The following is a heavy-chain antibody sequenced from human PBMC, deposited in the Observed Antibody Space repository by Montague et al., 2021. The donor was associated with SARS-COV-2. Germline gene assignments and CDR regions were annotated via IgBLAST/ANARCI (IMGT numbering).Heavy chain of an antibody. CDR1: GGSISSHY. Sequence: SETLSLTCTVSGGSISSHYWSWIRQPPGKGLEWIGYINYSGGTNYNPSLKSRVTVSADTTKNQFSLKVTSVIAADTAVYYCARATPVGGTGDCFDPWGQGTLVIVSS. D-gene: IGHD3-3*01. CDR3: ARATPVGGTGDCFDP. V-gene: IGHV4-59*11. CDR2: INYSGGT. J-gene: IGHJ5*02.